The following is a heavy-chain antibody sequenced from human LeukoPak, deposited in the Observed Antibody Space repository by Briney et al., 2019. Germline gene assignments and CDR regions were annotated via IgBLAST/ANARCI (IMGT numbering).Heavy chain of an antibody. CDR3: AREMATITSFDY. J-gene: IGHJ4*02. Sequence: PGGSLRLSCAASGFTLSSYSMNWVRQAPGKGLEWVSSISSSSSYIYYADSVKGRFTISRDNAKNSLYLQMNSLRAEDTAVYYCAREMATITSFDYWGQGTLVTVSS. CDR2: ISSSSSYI. CDR1: GFTLSSYS. V-gene: IGHV3-21*01. D-gene: IGHD5-24*01.